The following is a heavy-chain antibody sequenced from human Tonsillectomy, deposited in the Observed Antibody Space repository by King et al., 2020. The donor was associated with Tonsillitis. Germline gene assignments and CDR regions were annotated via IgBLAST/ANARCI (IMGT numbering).Heavy chain of an antibody. CDR2: IIPILGIA. CDR1: GGTFSSYA. V-gene: IGHV1-69*09. J-gene: IGHJ4*02. Sequence: VQLVQSGAEVKKPGSSVKVSCKASGGTFSSYAISWVRQAPGQGLEWMGRIIPILGIANYAQKFQGRVTITADKSTSTAYMELSSLRSEDTAVYYCASGYYDSSGYLVYWGQGTLVTVSS. CDR3: ASGYYDSSGYLVY. D-gene: IGHD3-22*01.